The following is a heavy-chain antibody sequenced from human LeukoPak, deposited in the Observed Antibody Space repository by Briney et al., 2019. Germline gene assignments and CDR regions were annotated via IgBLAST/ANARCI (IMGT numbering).Heavy chain of an antibody. CDR3: ARDKDIVVVPAALIFDY. CDR1: GYTFTSYY. V-gene: IGHV1-46*01. J-gene: IGHJ4*02. Sequence: ASVKVSCKASGYTFTSYYMHWVRQAPGQGLEWMGIINPSGGSTSYAQKFQGRVTMTRDTSTSTVYMELSSLRSEDTAVYYCARDKDIVVVPAALIFDYWGQGTLVTVSS. CDR2: INPSGGST. D-gene: IGHD2-2*01.